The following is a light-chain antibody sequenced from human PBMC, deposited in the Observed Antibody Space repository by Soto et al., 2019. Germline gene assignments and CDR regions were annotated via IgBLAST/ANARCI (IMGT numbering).Light chain of an antibody. CDR3: QQLYSYPYT. V-gene: IGKV1-9*01. Sequence: DIQLTQSPSFLSASVGDRVTITCRASQGISTYLAWCQQKSGKAPKLLIYVASTLQSGVPSRFSGSGSGTEFTVTISSLQPEDLATYYCQQLYSYPYTFGQGTKLEI. CDR2: VAS. CDR1: QGISTY. J-gene: IGKJ2*01.